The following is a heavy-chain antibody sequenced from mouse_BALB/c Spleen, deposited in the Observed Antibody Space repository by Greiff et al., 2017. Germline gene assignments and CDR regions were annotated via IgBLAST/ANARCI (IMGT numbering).Heavy chain of an antibody. CDR2: IWSGGST. CDR3: ASPNRYDRRGFAY. CDR1: GFSLTSYG. D-gene: IGHD2-14*01. V-gene: IGHV2-2*02. Sequence: QVQLKESGPGLVQPSQSLSITCTVSGFSLTSYGVHWVRQSPGKGLEWLGVIWSGGSTDYNAAFISRLSISKDNSKSQVFFKMNSLQANDTAIYYCASPNRYDRRGFAYWGQGTLVTVSA. J-gene: IGHJ3*01.